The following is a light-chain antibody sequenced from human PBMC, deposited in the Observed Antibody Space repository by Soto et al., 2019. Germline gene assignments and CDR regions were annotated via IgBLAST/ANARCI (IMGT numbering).Light chain of an antibody. CDR1: QDISNY. Sequence: DIQMTQSPSSLSASVGDRVTITCQASQDISNYLNWYQQKPGKAPKLLLYDASNLETGVPSRFSGSGSWNNFTFTLSKLPPESIASNYWQSDYNLPRFTFGPGTRLAIK. J-gene: IGKJ5*01. CDR2: DAS. CDR3: QSDYNLPRFT. V-gene: IGKV1-33*01.